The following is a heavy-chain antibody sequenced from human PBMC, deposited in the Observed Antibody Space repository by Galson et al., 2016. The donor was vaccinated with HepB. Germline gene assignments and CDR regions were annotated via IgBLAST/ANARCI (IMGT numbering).Heavy chain of an antibody. Sequence: SLRLSCAVSGFSVSTHDMSWVRQAPGKGLEWVSVIYSGGSTYSADSVWGRFIISRDKSKNTLYFQMNSLRVEDTAVYYCARGSWPFHMDVWGKGTTVTVSS. D-gene: IGHD6-13*01. CDR3: ARGSWPFHMDV. J-gene: IGHJ6*03. V-gene: IGHV3-53*01. CDR1: GFSVSTHD. CDR2: IYSGGST.